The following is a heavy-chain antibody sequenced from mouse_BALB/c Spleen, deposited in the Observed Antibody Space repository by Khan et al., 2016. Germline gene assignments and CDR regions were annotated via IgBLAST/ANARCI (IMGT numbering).Heavy chain of an antibody. Sequence: QVQLKESGPGLVAPSQSLSITCTVSGFSLTSYGIHWVRQPPGKGLEWLGIIWAGGSTNYNSALMSRLSISKDNSKSRVFLKMNSLQTDDTAMYYCARDSGSGLYYFGYWGQGTTLTVSS. CDR1: GFSLTSYG. CDR3: ARDSGSGLYYFGY. CDR2: IWAGGST. V-gene: IGHV2-9*02. D-gene: IGHD1-3*01. J-gene: IGHJ2*01.